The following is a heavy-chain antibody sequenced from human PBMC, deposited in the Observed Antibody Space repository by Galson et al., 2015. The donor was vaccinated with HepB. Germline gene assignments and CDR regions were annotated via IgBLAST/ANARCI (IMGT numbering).Heavy chain of an antibody. CDR1: GYTFTSYA. D-gene: IGHD6-13*01. CDR3: ARVIAAARGNYYYYGMDV. CDR2: INAGNGNT. V-gene: IGHV1-3*01. Sequence: SVKVSCKASGYTFTSYAMHWVRQAPGQRLEWMGWINAGNGNTKYSQKFQGRVTITRDTSASTAYMELSSLRSEDTAVYYCARVIAAARGNYYYYGMDVWGQGTTVTVSS. J-gene: IGHJ6*02.